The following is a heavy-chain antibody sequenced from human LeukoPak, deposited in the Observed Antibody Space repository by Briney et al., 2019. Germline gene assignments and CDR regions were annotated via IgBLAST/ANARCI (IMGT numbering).Heavy chain of an antibody. CDR1: GFSLSTNRVG. V-gene: IGHV2-5*01. CDR3: AHGNYYDFWSGYPPLDY. Sequence: SGPTLVRPTQTLTLTCTFSGFSLSTNRVGVGWIRQSPGKALEWLALIYWNDDRRYSPSLKTRLTITKNTSKNQVVLTMTNMDPMDTGTYYCAHGNYYDFWSGYPPLDYRGQGTLVTVSS. D-gene: IGHD3-3*01. J-gene: IGHJ4*02. CDR2: IYWNDDR.